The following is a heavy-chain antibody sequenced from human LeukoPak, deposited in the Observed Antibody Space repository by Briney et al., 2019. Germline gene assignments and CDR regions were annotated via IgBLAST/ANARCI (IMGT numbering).Heavy chain of an antibody. CDR3: ARDPIVLLWFGELVDY. CDR2: ISYDGSNK. CDR1: GFTFSSYA. V-gene: IGHV3-30-3*01. Sequence: GGSLRHSCAASGFTFSSYAMHRVRQAPGKGLEWVAVISYDGSNKYYADSVKGRFTISRDNSKNTLYLQMNSLRAEDTAVYYCARDPIVLLWFGELVDYWGQGTLVTVSS. J-gene: IGHJ4*02. D-gene: IGHD3-10*01.